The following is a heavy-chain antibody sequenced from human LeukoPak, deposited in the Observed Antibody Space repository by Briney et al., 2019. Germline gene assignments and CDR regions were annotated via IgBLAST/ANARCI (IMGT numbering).Heavy chain of an antibody. J-gene: IGHJ2*01. CDR3: ARVFDYGDYVGWYFDL. CDR1: GYTFTSYD. CDR2: MNPNSGNT. Sequence: ASVKVSCKASGYTFTSYDINWVRQATGQGLEWMGWMNPNSGNTSYAQKFQGRVTMTRNTSISTAYMELSSLRSENTAVYYCARVFDYGDYVGWYFDLWGRGTLVTVSS. V-gene: IGHV1-8*01. D-gene: IGHD4-17*01.